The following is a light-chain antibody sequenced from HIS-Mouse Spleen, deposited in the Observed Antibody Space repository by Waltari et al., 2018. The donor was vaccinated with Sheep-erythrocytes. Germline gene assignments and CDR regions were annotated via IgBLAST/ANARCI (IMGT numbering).Light chain of an antibody. CDR3: SSYAGRNNWV. CDR1: SSDVGGYNY. CDR2: EVR. Sequence: QSALTQPPSASGSPGQSVTLSCTGTSSDVGGYNYGSRYQQPPGKAPKLMIYEVRKRPSGVPVLFAGSRSRNAASLTVSGLQAEDEADYYCSSYAGRNNWVFGGGTKLTVL. J-gene: IGLJ3*02. V-gene: IGLV2-8*01.